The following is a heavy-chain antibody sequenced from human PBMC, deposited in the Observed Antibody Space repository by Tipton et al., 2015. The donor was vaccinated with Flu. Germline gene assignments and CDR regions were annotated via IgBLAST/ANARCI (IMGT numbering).Heavy chain of an antibody. Sequence: LRLSCTVSGGSISSYYWSWIRQPPGKGLEWIGYIYYSGSTNYNPSLKSRVTISVDTSKNQFSLKLSSVTAADTAVYYCATNYYGSGRYGLSWGQGTLVTVSS. CDR2: IYYSGST. CDR3: ATNYYGSGRYGLS. CDR1: GGSISSYY. J-gene: IGHJ5*02. D-gene: IGHD3-10*01. V-gene: IGHV4-59*08.